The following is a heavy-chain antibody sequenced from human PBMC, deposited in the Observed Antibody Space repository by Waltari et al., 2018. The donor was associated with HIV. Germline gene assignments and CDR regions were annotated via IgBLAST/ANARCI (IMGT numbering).Heavy chain of an antibody. V-gene: IGHV3-53*01. J-gene: IGHJ6*02. CDR2: IYSGGST. Sequence: EVQLVESGGGLIEPGGSLRLSCAASGFTISDNYMSWVRQAPGKGLEWVSVIYSGGSTYYADSVKGRFTISRDNSKNTLSLHMNSLRAEDTAVYYCARDPRSSGYYGMDVWGQGAMVTVSS. CDR1: GFTISDNY. CDR3: ARDPRSSGYYGMDV. D-gene: IGHD1-26*01.